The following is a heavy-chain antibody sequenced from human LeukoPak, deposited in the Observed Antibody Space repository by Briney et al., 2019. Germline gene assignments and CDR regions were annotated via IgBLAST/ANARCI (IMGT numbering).Heavy chain of an antibody. CDR3: ARPRYGDYVRPNDAFDI. Sequence: PSETLSLTCTVSGGSISSGSYYWSWIRQPAGKGLEWIGRIYTSGSTNYNPSLKSRVTMSVDTSKNQFSLKLSSVTAADTAVYYCARPRYGDYVRPNDAFDIWGQGAMVTVSS. D-gene: IGHD4-17*01. J-gene: IGHJ3*02. CDR1: GGSISSGSYY. CDR2: IYTSGST. V-gene: IGHV4-61*02.